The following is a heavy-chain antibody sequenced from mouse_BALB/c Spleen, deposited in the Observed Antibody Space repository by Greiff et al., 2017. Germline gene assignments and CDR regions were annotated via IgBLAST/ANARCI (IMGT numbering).Heavy chain of an antibody. CDR3: ASHYGRTLYYAMDY. CDR1: GYSITSGYY. D-gene: IGHD2-1*01. V-gene: IGHV3-6*02. CDR2: ISYDGSN. J-gene: IGHJ4*01. Sequence: EVHLVESGPGLVKPSQSLSLTCSVTGYSITSGYYWNWIRQVPGNKLEWMGYISYDGSNNYNPSLKNRISITRDTSKNQFFLKLNSVTTEDTATYYCASHYGRTLYYAMDYWGQGTSVTVSS.